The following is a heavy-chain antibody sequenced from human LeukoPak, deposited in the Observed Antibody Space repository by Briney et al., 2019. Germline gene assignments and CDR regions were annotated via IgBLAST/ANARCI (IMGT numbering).Heavy chain of an antibody. CDR3: AKYIIGDSYQGLDY. Sequence: GGSLRLSCAASGFTFSDSAMSWVRQAPGKGLEWVSAISRSGDGTYYGNSAKGRFTISRDNSKNTLYLQMNSLRAEDTAEYYCAKYIIGDSYQGLDYWGQGALVTVSS. CDR1: GFTFSDSA. D-gene: IGHD3-10*01. J-gene: IGHJ4*02. CDR2: ISRSGDGT. V-gene: IGHV3-23*01.